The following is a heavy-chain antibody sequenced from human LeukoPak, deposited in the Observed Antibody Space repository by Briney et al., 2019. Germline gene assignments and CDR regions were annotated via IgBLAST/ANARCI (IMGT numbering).Heavy chain of an antibody. CDR2: ISYDGSDK. CDR3: AKDLSGGWSLDY. D-gene: IGHD6-19*01. J-gene: IGHJ4*02. Sequence: GGSLRLSCAASGFTFGIYGMHWVRQAPGKGLEWVTVISYDGSDKYYADSVKGRFTISGDNSKNTLYLEMNSLRAEDTAVYYCAKDLSGGWSLDYWGQGTLVTVSS. V-gene: IGHV3-30*18. CDR1: GFTFGIYG.